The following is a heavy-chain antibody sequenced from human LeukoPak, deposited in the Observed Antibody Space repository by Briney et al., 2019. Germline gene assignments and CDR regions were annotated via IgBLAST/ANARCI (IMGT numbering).Heavy chain of an antibody. CDR3: ARVAYSSGWYCDY. D-gene: IGHD6-19*01. CDR1: GGSISSTNW. CDR2: ISHSGST. J-gene: IGHJ4*02. Sequence: SGTLSLTCAVSGGSISSTNWWSWVRQPPGKGLEWIGEISHSGSTNYNPSLKSRVTISVDKSKNQFSLKLSSVTAADTAVYYCARVAYSSGWYCDYWGQGTLVTVSS. V-gene: IGHV4-4*02.